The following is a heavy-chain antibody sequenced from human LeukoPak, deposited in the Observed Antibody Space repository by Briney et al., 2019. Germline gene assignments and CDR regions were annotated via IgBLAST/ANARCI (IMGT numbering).Heavy chain of an antibody. J-gene: IGHJ6*03. Sequence: SETLSLTCTASGDSISSSSYYWGWIRQPPGKGLEWIGSIYYSGSTYYNPSLKSRVTISVDTSKDQFSLKLSSVTAADTAVYYCARLTRWYYCMDVWGKGTTVSVS. V-gene: IGHV4-39*01. D-gene: IGHD4-23*01. CDR2: IYYSGST. CDR3: ARLTRWYYCMDV. CDR1: GDSISSSSYY.